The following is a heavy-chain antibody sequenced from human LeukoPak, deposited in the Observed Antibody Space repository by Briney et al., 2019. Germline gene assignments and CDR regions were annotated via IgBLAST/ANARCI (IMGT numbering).Heavy chain of an antibody. J-gene: IGHJ4*02. CDR1: GGSFSGYY. V-gene: IGHV4-34*01. CDR2: INHSGST. CDR3: ARTSARNLIDY. Sequence: SETLSLTCAVYGGSFSGYYWSWIRQPPGKGLEWIGEINHSGSTNYNPSLKSRVTISVDTSKNQFSLKLSSVTAADTAVYYCARTSARNLIDYWGQGTLVTVSS.